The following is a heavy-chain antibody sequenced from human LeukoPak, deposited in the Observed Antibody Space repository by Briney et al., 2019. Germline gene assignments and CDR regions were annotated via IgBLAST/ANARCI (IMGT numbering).Heavy chain of an antibody. J-gene: IGHJ5*02. Sequence: SETLSLTCTVSGGSISSYYWSWIRQPPGKGLEWIGYIYYSGSTNYNPSLKSRVTISVDTSKNQFSLKLSSVTAADTAVYYCASALEVPTGNWFDPWGQGTLVTVSS. CDR1: GGSISSYY. D-gene: IGHD3-9*01. CDR3: ASALEVPTGNWFDP. V-gene: IGHV4-59*01. CDR2: IYYSGST.